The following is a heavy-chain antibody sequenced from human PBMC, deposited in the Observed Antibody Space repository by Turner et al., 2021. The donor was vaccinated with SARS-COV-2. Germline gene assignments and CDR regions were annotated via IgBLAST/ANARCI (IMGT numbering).Heavy chain of an antibody. CDR3: ASEQDSSCFVGMDV. V-gene: IGHV3-66*01. CDR1: GFTVSSNY. Sequence: EVQMVKSGGGLVKPGGSLRLSCAASGFTVSSNYMSWVRQAPGKGLEWVSIIYSGGRTYYADSVKGRFTISRDNSKNTLYLQMNSLRAEDMAVYYWASEQDSSCFVGMDVWGQGTTVTVSS. CDR2: IYSGGRT. J-gene: IGHJ6*02. D-gene: IGHD3-22*01.